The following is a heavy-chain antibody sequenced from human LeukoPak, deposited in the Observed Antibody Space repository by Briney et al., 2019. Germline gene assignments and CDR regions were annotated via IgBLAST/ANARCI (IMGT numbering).Heavy chain of an antibody. J-gene: IGHJ4*02. CDR2: IYYSGST. D-gene: IGHD6-13*01. Sequence: SETLSLTCTVSGGSISSSSYYWGWIRQPPGKGLEWIGSIYYSGSTYYNPSLKSRVTISVDTSKNQFSLKLSSVTAADTAVYYCARHRPPPIAAASPHADFDYWGQGTLVTVSS. CDR3: ARHRPPPIAAASPHADFDY. CDR1: GGSISSSSYY. V-gene: IGHV4-39*01.